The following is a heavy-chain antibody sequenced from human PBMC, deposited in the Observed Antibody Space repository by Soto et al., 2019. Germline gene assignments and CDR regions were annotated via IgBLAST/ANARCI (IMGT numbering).Heavy chain of an antibody. V-gene: IGHV4-61*01. D-gene: IGHD3-22*01. CDR1: GGSVSSGSYY. Sequence: LSLTCTVSGGSVSSGSYYWSWIRQPPGKGLEWIGYIYYSGSTNYNPSLKSRVTISVDTSKNQFSLKLSSVTAADTAVYYCARYFCYYDSSGYYCPFDYWGQGTLVTVSS. CDR3: ARYFCYYDSSGYYCPFDY. CDR2: IYYSGST. J-gene: IGHJ4*02.